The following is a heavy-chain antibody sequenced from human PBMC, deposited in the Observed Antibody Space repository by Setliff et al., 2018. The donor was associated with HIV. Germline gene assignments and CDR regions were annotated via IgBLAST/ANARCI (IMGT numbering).Heavy chain of an antibody. CDR2: IIPILGVA. D-gene: IGHD3-3*01. V-gene: IGHV1-69*02. Sequence: VSCKASRSTFNSHTINWVRRAPGQGLDWMGRIIPILGVANYAHRFQGKVTITADKSTSTAYMELTSLRFDDTAMYYCVRGVQSPPHYSYYYMDVWGEGTMVTVSS. CDR1: RSTFNSHT. CDR3: VRGVQSPPHYSYYYMDV. J-gene: IGHJ6*03.